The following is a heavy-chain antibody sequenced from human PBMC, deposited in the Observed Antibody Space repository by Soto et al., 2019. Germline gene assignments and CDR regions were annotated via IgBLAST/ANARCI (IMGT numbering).Heavy chain of an antibody. CDR3: AAEYGANSA. V-gene: IGHV1-69*02. Sequence: QVQLVQSGAEVKKPGSSVKVSCKASGGTFSSYTINWVRQAPGQGLEWVGRIIPILGIAKNAQKFQGRVTNTAEQTTSTAYIELGNLKSEDPALVYCAAEYGANSAWGQGTLVTVSS. D-gene: IGHD4-17*01. CDR1: GGTFSSYT. CDR2: IIPILGIA. J-gene: IGHJ4*02.